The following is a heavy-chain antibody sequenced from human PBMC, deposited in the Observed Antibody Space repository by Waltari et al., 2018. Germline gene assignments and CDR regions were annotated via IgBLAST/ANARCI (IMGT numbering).Heavy chain of an antibody. J-gene: IGHJ3*02. D-gene: IGHD3-22*01. Sequence: QVQLVQSGAEVKKPGASVKVSCKASGYTFTSYGISWVRQAPGQGLEWMGWISAYNGNTDTSTSTAYMELRSLRSDDTAVYYCARDLLTMIVVAMGGDACDIWGQGTMVTVSS. CDR1: GYTFTSYG. CDR3: ARDLLTMIVVAMGGDACDI. V-gene: IGHV1-18*01. CDR2: ISAYNGN.